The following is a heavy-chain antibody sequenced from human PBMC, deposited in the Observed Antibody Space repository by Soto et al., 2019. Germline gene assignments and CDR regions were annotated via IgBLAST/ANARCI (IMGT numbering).Heavy chain of an antibody. CDR1: GFTFSSYG. CDR2: LWYDGRNE. CDR3: ARGTATDGLDS. D-gene: IGHD2-21*02. Sequence: QVQLVESGGGVVQPGRSLTLSCVASGFTFSSYGMHWVRQAPGKGLEWVAFLWYDGRNENYTDSVKGRFTISRDNSKNTLYLQMNSPRADDTAVYYCARGTATDGLDSWGQGTLVTVSS. J-gene: IGHJ5*01. V-gene: IGHV3-33*01.